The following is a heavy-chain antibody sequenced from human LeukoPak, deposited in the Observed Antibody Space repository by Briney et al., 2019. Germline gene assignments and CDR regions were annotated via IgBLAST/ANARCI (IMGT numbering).Heavy chain of an antibody. CDR3: ARFWSGSYYDPGYFDY. CDR1: GYTFTSYY. CDR2: INPSGGST. V-gene: IGHV1-46*01. D-gene: IGHD1-26*01. Sequence: GASVKVFCKASGYTFTSYYMHWVRQAPGQGLEWMGIINPSGGSTSYAQKFQGRVTMTRDTSTSTVYMELSSLRSEDTAVYYCARFWSGSYYDPGYFDYWGQGTLVTVSS. J-gene: IGHJ4*02.